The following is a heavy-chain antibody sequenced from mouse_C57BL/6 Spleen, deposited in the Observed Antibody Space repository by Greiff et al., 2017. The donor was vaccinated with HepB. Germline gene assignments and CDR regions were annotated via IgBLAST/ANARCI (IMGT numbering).Heavy chain of an antibody. CDR1: GYAFTNYL. CDR2: INPGSGGT. Sequence: QVQLKQSGAELVRPGTSVKVSCKASGYAFTNYLIEWVKQRPGQGLEWIGVINPGSGGTNYNEKFKGKATLTADKSSSTAYMQLSSLTSEDSAVYFCARSPSYYGPDYWGQGTTLTVSS. J-gene: IGHJ2*01. V-gene: IGHV1-54*01. D-gene: IGHD1-1*01. CDR3: ARSPSYYGPDY.